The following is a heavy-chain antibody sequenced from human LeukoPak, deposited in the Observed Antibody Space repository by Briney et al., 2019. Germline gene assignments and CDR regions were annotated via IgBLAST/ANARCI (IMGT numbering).Heavy chain of an antibody. CDR1: GGSISNYY. CDR3: ARHDFWSGYPTDY. Sequence: PSETLSLTCTVSGGSISNYYWSWIRQPPGKGLEWIGYIYYSGSTNYNPSLKSRVTISVDTSKNQFSLKLSSVTAADTAVYYCARHDFWSGYPTDYWGQGTLVTVSS. J-gene: IGHJ4*02. V-gene: IGHV4-59*01. CDR2: IYYSGST. D-gene: IGHD3-3*01.